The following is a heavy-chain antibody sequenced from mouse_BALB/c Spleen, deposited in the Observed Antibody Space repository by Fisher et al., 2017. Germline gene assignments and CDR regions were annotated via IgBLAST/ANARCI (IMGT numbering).Heavy chain of an antibody. V-gene: IGHV14-2*02. Sequence: KFKGKATITADTSSNTAYLQLSSLTSEDTAVYYCARGEYDGFDVWGAGTTVTVSS. D-gene: IGHD2-14*01. CDR3: ARGEYDGFDV. J-gene: IGHJ1*01.